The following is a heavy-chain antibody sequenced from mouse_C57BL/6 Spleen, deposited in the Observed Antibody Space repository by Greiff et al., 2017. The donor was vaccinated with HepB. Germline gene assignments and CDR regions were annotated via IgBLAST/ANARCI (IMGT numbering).Heavy chain of an antibody. J-gene: IGHJ3*01. V-gene: IGHV1-59*01. CDR3: ARPYDYGVWFAY. CDR1: GYTFTSYW. Sequence: VQLQQPGAELVRPGTSVKLSCKASGYTFTSYWMHWVKQRPGQGLEWIGVIDPSDSYTNYNQKFKGKATLTVDTSSSTAYMQLSSLTSEDSAVYYCARPYDYGVWFAYWGQGTLVTVSA. CDR2: IDPSDSYT. D-gene: IGHD2-4*01.